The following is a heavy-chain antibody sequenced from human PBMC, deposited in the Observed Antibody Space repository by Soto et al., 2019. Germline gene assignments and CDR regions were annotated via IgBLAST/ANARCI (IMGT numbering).Heavy chain of an antibody. V-gene: IGHV3-30*03. J-gene: IGHJ4*02. D-gene: IGHD6-13*01. Sequence: GGSLRLSCAASGFTFSSYGMHWVRQAPGKGLEWVAVISYDGSNKYYADSVKGRFTISRDNSKNTLYLQMNSLRAEDTVVYYCARSQSSSWYYFDYWGQGTLVTVSS. CDR3: ARSQSSSWYYFDY. CDR2: ISYDGSNK. CDR1: GFTFSSYG.